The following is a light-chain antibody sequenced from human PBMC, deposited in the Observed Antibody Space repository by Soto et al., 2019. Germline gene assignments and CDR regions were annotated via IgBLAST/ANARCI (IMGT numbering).Light chain of an antibody. CDR2: EVS. CDR1: SSDVGGYNY. CDR3: SSDAGSNNLV. Sequence: QSVLTQPPSASGSPGQSVTISCTGTSSDVGGYNYVSWYQQHPGKAPKLMIYEVSKRPSGVPDRFSGSKSGNTASLTVSGLQDEDEDDYYCSSDAGSNNLVFGGGTKVTVL. V-gene: IGLV2-8*01. J-gene: IGLJ3*02.